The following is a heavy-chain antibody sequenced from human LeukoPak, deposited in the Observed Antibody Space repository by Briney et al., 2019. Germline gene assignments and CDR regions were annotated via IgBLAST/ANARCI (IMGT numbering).Heavy chain of an antibody. CDR1: GGSISSYY. CDR2: IYYSGST. J-gene: IGHJ4*02. CDR3: ARSIVVVPAAKATFDY. D-gene: IGHD2-2*01. V-gene: IGHV4-59*01. Sequence: SETLSLTCTVSGGSISSYYWSWLRQPPGKGLEWIGYIYYSGSTNYNPSLTSRVTISVDTPKNQFSLKLSSVTAADTAVYYCARSIVVVPAAKATFDYWGQGTLVTVSS.